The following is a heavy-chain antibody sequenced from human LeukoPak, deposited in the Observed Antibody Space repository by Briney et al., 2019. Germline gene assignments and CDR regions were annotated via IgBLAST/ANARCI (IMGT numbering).Heavy chain of an antibody. D-gene: IGHD1-26*01. Sequence: GGSLRLSCAASGFTFSDYYMSWIRQAPGKGLEWVSYISGSGSATYNADSVKGRFTISRDNSKNTLFLQMHSLRAEDTAVYYCARGAIFVGGVGAQDYWGQGTLVTVSS. CDR2: ISGSGSAT. CDR1: GFTFSDYY. CDR3: ARGAIFVGGVGAQDY. J-gene: IGHJ4*02. V-gene: IGHV3-11*01.